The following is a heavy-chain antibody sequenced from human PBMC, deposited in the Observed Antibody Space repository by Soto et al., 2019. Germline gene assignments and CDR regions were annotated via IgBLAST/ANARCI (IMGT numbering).Heavy chain of an antibody. J-gene: IGHJ4*02. D-gene: IGHD3-16*02. Sequence: PGGSLRLSCAASGFTVGTNYMSWVRQAPGKGLEWVSVIYSDGSTYYADSVKGRFTISRHNSKNTLYLQMNSLRADDTAVFHCTTYDYIRGNYRVRWAYWGLGTMVTVSS. CDR1: GFTVGTNY. V-gene: IGHV3-53*04. CDR3: TTYDYIRGNYRVRWAY. CDR2: IYSDGST.